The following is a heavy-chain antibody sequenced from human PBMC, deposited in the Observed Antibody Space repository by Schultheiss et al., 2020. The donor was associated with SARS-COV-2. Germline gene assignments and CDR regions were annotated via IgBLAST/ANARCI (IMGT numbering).Heavy chain of an antibody. J-gene: IGHJ6*02. Sequence: GGSLRLSCAASGFTFSSYAMSWVRQAPGKGLEWVSAISGSGGSTYYADSVRGRFTISRDNSKNTLYLQMNSLRPEDTAVYYCARDREQQLLGGHYYYGMDVWGQGTTVTVSS. D-gene: IGHD6-13*01. CDR2: ISGSGGST. CDR1: GFTFSSYA. V-gene: IGHV3-23*01. CDR3: ARDREQQLLGGHYYYGMDV.